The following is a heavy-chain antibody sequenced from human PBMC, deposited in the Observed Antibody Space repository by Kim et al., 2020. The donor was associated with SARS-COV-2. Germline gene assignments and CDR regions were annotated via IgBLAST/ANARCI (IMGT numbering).Heavy chain of an antibody. D-gene: IGHD6-19*01. J-gene: IGHJ4*02. CDR3: ARDLSSGWYDNHFDY. V-gene: IGHV1-3*01. Sequence: KFQGRVTLTRDTSASTAYMELSSLRSEDTAVYYCARDLSSGWYDNHFDYWGQGTLVTVSS.